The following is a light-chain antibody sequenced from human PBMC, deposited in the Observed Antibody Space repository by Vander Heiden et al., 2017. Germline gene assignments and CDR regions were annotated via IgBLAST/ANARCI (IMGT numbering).Light chain of an antibody. CDR2: DDS. CDR1: NIGSKR. V-gene: IGLV3-21*02. CDR3: QVWDSSSDHPGGV. Sequence: SYVLTQPPSVSVAPGQTARITCGGNNIGSKRVHWYQQKPGQAPVLVAYDDSDRPSGIPERFSGSNSGNTATLTISRVEAGDEADYYCQVWDSSSDHPGGVFGGGTKLTVL. J-gene: IGLJ3*02.